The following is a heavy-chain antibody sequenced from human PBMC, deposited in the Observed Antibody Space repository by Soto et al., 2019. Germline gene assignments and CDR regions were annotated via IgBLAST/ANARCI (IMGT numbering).Heavy chain of an antibody. D-gene: IGHD1-1*01. Sequence: GGSLRLSCAASGLAFSNFAMSWVRQAPGKGLEWVSSISGSGGYLYYAVSVKGRFTISRDNAKNSLYLQMTSLRDEDTALYYCASDRQSNPWYDADYWGQGSLVTVSS. CDR2: ISGSGGYL. CDR3: ASDRQSNPWYDADY. J-gene: IGHJ4*02. CDR1: GLAFSNFA. V-gene: IGHV3-21*01.